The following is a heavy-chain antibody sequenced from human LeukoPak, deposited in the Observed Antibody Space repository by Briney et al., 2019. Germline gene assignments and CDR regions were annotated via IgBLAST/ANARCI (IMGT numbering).Heavy chain of an antibody. CDR1: GDSVSSNSAA. J-gene: IGHJ6*02. V-gene: IGHV6-1*01. Sequence: SQTLSLTCAISGDSVSSNSAAWNWIRQSPSRGLEWLGRTYYRSKWYNDYAVSVKSRITINPDTSKDLFSLQLNSVTPEDTAVYYCARNCGGDCYEGHYYYGMDVWGQGTTVTVSS. CDR3: ARNCGGDCYEGHYYYGMDV. D-gene: IGHD2-21*02. CDR2: TYYRSKWYN.